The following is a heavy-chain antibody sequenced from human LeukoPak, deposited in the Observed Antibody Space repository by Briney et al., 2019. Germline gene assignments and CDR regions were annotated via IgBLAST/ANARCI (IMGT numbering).Heavy chain of an antibody. Sequence: PGGSLRLSCEASGFTFSSYGMHWVRQAPGKGLEWVAVISYDGSNKYYADSVKGRFTISRDNSKNTLYLQMNSLRAEDTAVYYCAKFRGPAGDFDYWGQGTLVTVS. CDR1: GFTFSSYG. V-gene: IGHV3-30*18. J-gene: IGHJ4*02. CDR2: ISYDGSNK. D-gene: IGHD6-25*01. CDR3: AKFRGPAGDFDY.